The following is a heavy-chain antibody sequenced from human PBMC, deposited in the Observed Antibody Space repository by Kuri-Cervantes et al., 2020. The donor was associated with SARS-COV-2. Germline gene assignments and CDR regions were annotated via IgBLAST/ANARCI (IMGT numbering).Heavy chain of an antibody. D-gene: IGHD3-10*01. CDR3: ARDSGFAPFDY. Sequence: SVKVSCKASGGTLRNYAISWVRQAPGQGLEWMGGIIPMFDSLNYAQKFQGRVTLTSDESTSTAYMELRSLRSDDTAVYYCARDSGFAPFDYWGQGTLVTVSS. CDR2: IIPMFDSL. J-gene: IGHJ4*02. V-gene: IGHV1-69*13. CDR1: GGTLRNYA.